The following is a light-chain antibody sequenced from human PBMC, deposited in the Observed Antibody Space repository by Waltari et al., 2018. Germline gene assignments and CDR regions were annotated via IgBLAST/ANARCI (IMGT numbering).Light chain of an antibody. CDR1: QSLLHSNGNTY. Sequence: IVMTQSPLSLPVTPGEPASISCKSGQSLLHSNGNTYLDWYLQKPGQSPQLLISLAFNRASGVPDRFSGSGSGTDFTLKICRVEAEDVGVYYCMQSLQTPRTFGQGTKLEIK. CDR3: MQSLQTPRT. V-gene: IGKV2-28*01. CDR2: LAF. J-gene: IGKJ1*01.